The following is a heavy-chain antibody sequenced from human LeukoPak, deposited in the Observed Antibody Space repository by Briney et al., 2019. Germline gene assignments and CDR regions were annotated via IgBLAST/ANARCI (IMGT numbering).Heavy chain of an antibody. CDR2: INWNGGNT. CDR3: ARAGLVYYYDTSGYSSDAFDI. V-gene: IGHV3-20*04. J-gene: IGHJ3*02. D-gene: IGHD3-22*01. Sequence: PGGSLRLSCAASGFTFDDYGMSWVRQAPGKGLEWVAGINWNGGNTGYADSLKGRITISRDNAKNPLYLQVNSLRAEDTAFYYCARAGLVYYYDTSGYSSDAFDIWGQGTMVTVSS. CDR1: GFTFDDYG.